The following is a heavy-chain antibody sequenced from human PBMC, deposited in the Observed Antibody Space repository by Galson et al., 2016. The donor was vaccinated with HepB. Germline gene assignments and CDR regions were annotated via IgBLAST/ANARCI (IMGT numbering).Heavy chain of an antibody. CDR2: INHSGGT. CDR1: GGSFSGYS. Sequence: SETLSLTCAVSGGSFSGYSWSWIRQSPGKGLEWIGEINHSGGTNYNPSLKRRVTIAVDTSKNHLSLKLSSLTAADTAVYYCARGELSRITVSGVVTASFNIWGQVTTVTVSS. CDR3: ARGELSRITVSGVVTASFNI. J-gene: IGHJ3*02. V-gene: IGHV4-34*01. D-gene: IGHD3-3*01.